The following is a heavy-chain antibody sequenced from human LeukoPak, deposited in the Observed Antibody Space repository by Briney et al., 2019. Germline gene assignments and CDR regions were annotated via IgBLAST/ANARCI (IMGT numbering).Heavy chain of an antibody. CDR2: ISSSGTST. V-gene: IGHV3-48*03. CDR1: GFTSNTYE. Sequence: GGSLRLSCVASGFTSNTYEVIWVRQAPGRGLQWISHISSSGTSTHYTDSVKGRFTISRDNAKNSLFLQMNSLRAEDTAVYYCARELMGLTMIVVVNPIDYWGQGTLVTVSS. CDR3: ARELMGLTMIVVVNPIDY. J-gene: IGHJ4*02. D-gene: IGHD3-22*01.